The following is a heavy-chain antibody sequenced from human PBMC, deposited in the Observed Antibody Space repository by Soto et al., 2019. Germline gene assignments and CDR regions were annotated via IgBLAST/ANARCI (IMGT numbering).Heavy chain of an antibody. Sequence: PSETLSLTCAVSGYSISSGYYWGWIRQSPGKGLEWIGSIHHIGSTYYNSSLRSRVTISVDTSKNQFFLSLTSVTAADTAVYYCTRGDDFWSGYYFDFWGQGTLVTVSS. CDR1: GYSISSGYY. CDR2: IHHIGST. CDR3: TRGDDFWSGYYFDF. J-gene: IGHJ4*02. D-gene: IGHD3-3*01. V-gene: IGHV4-38-2*01.